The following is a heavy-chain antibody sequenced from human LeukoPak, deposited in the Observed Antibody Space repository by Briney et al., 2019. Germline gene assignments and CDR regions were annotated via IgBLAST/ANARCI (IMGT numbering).Heavy chain of an antibody. V-gene: IGHV4-34*01. CDR2: INHSGST. D-gene: IGHD2-15*01. CDR3: ARGRAILGYFDY. Sequence: SETLSLTCAVYGGSFSGYYWSWIRQPPGKGLEWIGEINHSGSTNYNPSLKSRVTISVDTSKNQFSLKLSSVTAADTAVYYCARGRAILGYFDYWGQGTLVTVSS. J-gene: IGHJ4*02. CDR1: GGSFSGYY.